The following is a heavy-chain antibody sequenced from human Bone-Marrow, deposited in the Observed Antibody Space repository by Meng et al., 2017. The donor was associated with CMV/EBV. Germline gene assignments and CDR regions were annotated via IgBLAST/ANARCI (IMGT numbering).Heavy chain of an antibody. J-gene: IGHJ6*02. CDR2: IIPIFGTA. D-gene: IGHD1-1*01. CDR3: ARAVAGTNYYYYGMDV. Sequence: SVKVSCKASGYTFTGYYMHWVRQAPGQGLEWMGGIIPIFGTANYAQKFQGRVTITTDESTSTAYMELSSLRSEDTAVYYCARAVAGTNYYYYGMDVWGQGTTVTVSS. V-gene: IGHV1-69*05. CDR1: GYTFTGYY.